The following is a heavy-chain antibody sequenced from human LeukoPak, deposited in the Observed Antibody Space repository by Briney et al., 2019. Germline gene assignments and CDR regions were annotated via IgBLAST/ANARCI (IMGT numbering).Heavy chain of an antibody. J-gene: IGHJ4*02. D-gene: IGHD5-12*01. V-gene: IGHV3-7*01. CDR2: LHADGNEK. Sequence: GGSLRFSCAAYGFSLSGYWMSWFRQAPGKGLEWVARLHADGNEKYFVHSVKGRFTVSRDNAKNSLYLQMNSLRVEDTAVYYCARGGYSFDYLGQGTLVTVSS. CDR1: GFSLSGYW. CDR3: ARGGYSFDY.